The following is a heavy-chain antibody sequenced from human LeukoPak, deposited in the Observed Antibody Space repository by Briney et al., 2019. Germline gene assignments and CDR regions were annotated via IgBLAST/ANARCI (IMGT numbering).Heavy chain of an antibody. J-gene: IGHJ4*02. Sequence: GSLRLSCVVSGITFSGYSMIWVRQAPGKGLEWLSFMTTSGNTIFYAESVKDRFTISRDNAKKSLYLQMNSLRDEDTAVYYCARVGGATAVTMYFEYWGQGTLVTVSS. CDR2: MTTSGNTI. V-gene: IGHV3-48*02. CDR3: ARVGGATAVTMYFEY. CDR1: GITFSGYS. D-gene: IGHD1-26*01.